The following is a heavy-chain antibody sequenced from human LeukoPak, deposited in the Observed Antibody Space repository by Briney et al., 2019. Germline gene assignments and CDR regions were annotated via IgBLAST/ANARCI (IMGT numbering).Heavy chain of an antibody. CDR3: ATSSPNSSSWYRFYYYMDV. D-gene: IGHD6-13*01. Sequence: GASVKVSCKVSGYTLTELSMHWVRQAPGKGLEWMGGFDPEDGETIYAQKFQGRVTMTEDTSTDTAYMELSSLRSEDTAVYYCATSSPNSSSWYRFYYYMDVWGKGTTVTVSS. CDR1: GYTLTELS. V-gene: IGHV1-24*01. J-gene: IGHJ6*03. CDR2: FDPEDGET.